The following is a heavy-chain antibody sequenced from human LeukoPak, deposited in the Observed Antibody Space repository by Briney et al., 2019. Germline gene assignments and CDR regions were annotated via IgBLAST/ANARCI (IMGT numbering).Heavy chain of an antibody. V-gene: IGHV4-59*01. Sequence: SETLSLTCSVSGGSISGYYWSWIRQPPGKGLEWIGDMYYSGSTNYNPSLKSRVTISVATSKKQISLKLNSVTAADTAVYYCATVAVIRGVTYFDYWGQGTLVTVSS. J-gene: IGHJ4*02. CDR1: GGSISGYY. D-gene: IGHD3-10*01. CDR2: MYYSGST. CDR3: ATVAVIRGVTYFDY.